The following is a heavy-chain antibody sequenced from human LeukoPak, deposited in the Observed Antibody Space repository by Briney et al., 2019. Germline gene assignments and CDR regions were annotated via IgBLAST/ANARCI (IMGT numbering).Heavy chain of an antibody. V-gene: IGHV4-39*02. J-gene: IGHJ4*02. D-gene: IGHD1-26*01. CDR3: ARDSGSYTYGDY. Sequence: SETLSLTCTVSGGSISSTSYYWGWIRQPPGKGLEWIGGIYYSGSTYYNPSLKSRVTISVDTSKNQFSLKLNSLTAADTAVYYCARDSGSYTYGDYWGQGTLVTVSS. CDR1: GGSISSTSYY. CDR2: IYYSGST.